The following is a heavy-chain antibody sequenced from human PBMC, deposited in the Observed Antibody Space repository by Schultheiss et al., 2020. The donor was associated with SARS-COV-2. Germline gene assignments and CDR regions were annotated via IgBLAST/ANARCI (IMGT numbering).Heavy chain of an antibody. V-gene: IGHV4-30-4*01. CDR3: ASSFRPYQLLFNYGMDV. CDR2: IYYSGST. CDR1: GGSISSGDYY. J-gene: IGHJ6*02. Sequence: SQTLSLTCTVSGGSISSGDYYWSWIRQPPGKGLEWIGYIYYSGSTYYNPSLKSRVTISVDTSKNQFSLKLSSVTAADTAVYYCASSFRPYQLLFNYGMDVWGQGTTVTVSS. D-gene: IGHD2-2*01.